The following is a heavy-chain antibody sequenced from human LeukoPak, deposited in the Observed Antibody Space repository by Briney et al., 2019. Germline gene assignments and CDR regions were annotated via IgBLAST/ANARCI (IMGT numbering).Heavy chain of an antibody. V-gene: IGHV3-21*01. CDR2: ITSSTTDK. D-gene: IGHD5-12*01. Sequence: GRSLRLSCAASGFIFSSYTMNWVRQAPGKGLEWVASITSSTTDKYYADSVKGRFTLSRDNAKNSLYLQMNSLRAEDTAVYYCAREGSSFGGYERLDYWGQGTLVTVSS. CDR1: GFIFSSYT. J-gene: IGHJ4*02. CDR3: AREGSSFGGYERLDY.